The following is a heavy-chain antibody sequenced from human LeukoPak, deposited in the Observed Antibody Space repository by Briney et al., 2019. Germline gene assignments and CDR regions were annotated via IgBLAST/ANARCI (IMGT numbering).Heavy chain of an antibody. Sequence: SQTLSLTCTVSGNSISSGDNYWSWIRQPAGKGLEWIGRIYHSGSTYYNPSLKSRVTISVDTSKNQFSLKLSSVTAADTAVYYCARDHHDFWSGYYLVNWFDPWGQGTLVTVSS. CDR3: ARDHHDFWSGYYLVNWFDP. V-gene: IGHV4-61*02. D-gene: IGHD3-3*01. J-gene: IGHJ5*02. CDR1: GNSISSGDNY. CDR2: IYHSGST.